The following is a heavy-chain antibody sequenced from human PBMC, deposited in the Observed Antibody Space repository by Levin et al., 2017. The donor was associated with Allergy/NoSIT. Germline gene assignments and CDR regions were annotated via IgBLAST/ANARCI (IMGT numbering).Heavy chain of an antibody. CDR1: GFTFDDYG. Sequence: PGGSLRLSCAASGFTFDDYGMNWVRQAPGKGLEWVSGINWKGGRTGSSASFPFLFPISRDNAKNSLYLQMNSLRAEDTALYYCARDKGIAVAGGFDYWGQGTLVTVSS. D-gene: IGHD6-19*01. J-gene: IGHJ4*02. CDR2: INWKGGRT. CDR3: ARDKGIAVAGGFDY. V-gene: IGHV3-20*04.